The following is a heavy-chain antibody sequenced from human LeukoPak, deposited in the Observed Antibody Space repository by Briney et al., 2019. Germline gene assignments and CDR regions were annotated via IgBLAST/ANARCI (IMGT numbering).Heavy chain of an antibody. J-gene: IGHJ4*02. Sequence: SETLSLTCNVSGASISSYYWGWIRQPPGEGLEWIGYVYNSGSTNYNPSLMSRVTMSVDTSKNQFSLRLSSVTAADTAVYYCARDRISSAGYDYWGQGTLVTVSS. D-gene: IGHD6-6*01. CDR2: VYNSGST. CDR1: GASISSYY. CDR3: ARDRISSAGYDY. V-gene: IGHV4-59*01.